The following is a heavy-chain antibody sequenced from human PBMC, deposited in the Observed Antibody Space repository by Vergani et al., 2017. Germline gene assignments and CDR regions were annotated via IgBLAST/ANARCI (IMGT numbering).Heavy chain of an antibody. CDR3: ATIGIAARRQRDY. V-gene: IGHV1-69*01. Sequence: QVQLVQSGAEVKKPGSSVKVSCKASGGTFSSYTINWVRQAPGQGLEWMGGIIPIFGTSNYAQKFQGRVTITADDSTSTAYMELSSLRSEDTAVYYCATIGIAARRQRDYWGQGTLVTVSS. CDR1: GGTFSSYT. CDR2: IIPIFGTS. J-gene: IGHJ4*02. D-gene: IGHD6-6*01.